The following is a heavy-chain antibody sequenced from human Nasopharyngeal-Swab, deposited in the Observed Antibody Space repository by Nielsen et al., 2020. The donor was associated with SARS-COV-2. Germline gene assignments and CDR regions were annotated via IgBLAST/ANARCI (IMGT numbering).Heavy chain of an antibody. CDR2: IKQDGSDK. V-gene: IGHV3-7*01. Sequence: GESLKISCAASGFTFSTYWMNWVRQTPGKGPEWVANIKQDGSDKRYVDSVKGRFTISGDNAKNSLYLQMNSLRAEDTAVYYCAGGTGWVFNCWGQGTLVTVSS. CDR3: AGGTGWVFNC. J-gene: IGHJ4*02. CDR1: GFTFSTYW. D-gene: IGHD2-8*02.